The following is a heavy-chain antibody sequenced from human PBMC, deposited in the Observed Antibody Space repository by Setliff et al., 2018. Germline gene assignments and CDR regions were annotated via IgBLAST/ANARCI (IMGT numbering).Heavy chain of an antibody. CDR1: GYTFINYD. J-gene: IGHJ6*03. Sequence: ASVKVSCKASGYTFINYDINWVRQATGQGLEWMGWMNPNSGNTGYAQKFQGRVTMTRNTSISTAYMELSSLRSDDTAVYYCARGEHIVSGDFYHYIDVWGKGTTVTVSS. V-gene: IGHV1-8*01. CDR3: ARGEHIVSGDFYHYIDV. D-gene: IGHD2-15*01. CDR2: MNPNSGNT.